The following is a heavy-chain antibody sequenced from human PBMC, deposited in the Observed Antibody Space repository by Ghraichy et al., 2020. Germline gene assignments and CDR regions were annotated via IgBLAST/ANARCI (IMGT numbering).Heavy chain of an antibody. J-gene: IGHJ5*02. CDR1: GFTFSTYS. Sequence: LSLTCAASGFTFSTYSMNWVRQAPGKGLEWVSSISSSSSYIYYADSVKGRFTISRDNAKNSLYLQMNSLRAEDTAVYYCARAGEYQLLVNWFDPWGQGTLVTVSS. CDR2: ISSSSSYI. CDR3: ARAGEYQLLVNWFDP. D-gene: IGHD2-2*01. V-gene: IGHV3-21*01.